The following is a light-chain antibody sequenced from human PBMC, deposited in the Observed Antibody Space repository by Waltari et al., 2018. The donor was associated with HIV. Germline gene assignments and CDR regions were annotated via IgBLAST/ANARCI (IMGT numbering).Light chain of an antibody. CDR3: MQSLQTPLT. CDR2: WGS. Sequence: DLVMTQSPLSLPVTPGEPASISCRSSESLLHSSGFNYLDWYLQKEVRPPQLLIYWGSTRASGVPDRFTGSGSGTDFTLKISRVEAEDVGIYFCMQSLQTPLTFGGGTKVEMK. V-gene: IGKV2-28*01. J-gene: IGKJ4*01. CDR1: ESLLHSSGFNY.